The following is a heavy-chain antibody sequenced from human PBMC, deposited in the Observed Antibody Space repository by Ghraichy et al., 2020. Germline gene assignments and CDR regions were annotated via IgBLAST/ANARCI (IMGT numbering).Heavy chain of an antibody. Sequence: GGSLRLSCAASGFTFSSYSMNWVRQAPGKGLEWVSYISSSSSTIYYADSVKGRFTISRDNAKNSLYLQMNSLRAEDTAVYYCARVHGTMVRGNWFDPWGQGTLVTVSS. J-gene: IGHJ5*02. CDR2: ISSSSSTI. D-gene: IGHD3-10*01. CDR1: GFTFSSYS. V-gene: IGHV3-48*01. CDR3: ARVHGTMVRGNWFDP.